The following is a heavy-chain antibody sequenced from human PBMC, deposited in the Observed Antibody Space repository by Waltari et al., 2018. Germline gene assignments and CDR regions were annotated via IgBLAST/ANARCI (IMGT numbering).Heavy chain of an antibody. CDR3: ARSYYDFWSGHYFDY. CDR2: IYYSGST. Sequence: QVQLQESGPGLVKPSETLSLTCTVSGGSISSYYWSWIRQPPGKGLEWIGYIYYSGSTNYNPSLKSRVTISVDTSKNQFSLKLSSVTAADTAVYYCARSYYDFWSGHYFDYWGQGTLVTVSS. V-gene: IGHV4-59*01. D-gene: IGHD3-3*01. CDR1: GGSISSYY. J-gene: IGHJ4*02.